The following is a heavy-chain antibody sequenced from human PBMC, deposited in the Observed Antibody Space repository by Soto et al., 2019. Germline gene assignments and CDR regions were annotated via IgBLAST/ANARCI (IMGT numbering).Heavy chain of an antibody. D-gene: IGHD6-19*01. J-gene: IGHJ6*02. CDR1: GYTFTSYG. Sequence: GASVKVSCKASGYTFTSYGISWVRQAPGQGLEWMGWISAYNGNTNYAQKLQGRVTMTTDTSTSTAYMELRSLRSDDTAVYYCARDLNVYWGAVAENYYYYGMDVWGQGTTVTVSS. CDR3: ARDLNVYWGAVAENYYYYGMDV. CDR2: ISAYNGNT. V-gene: IGHV1-18*01.